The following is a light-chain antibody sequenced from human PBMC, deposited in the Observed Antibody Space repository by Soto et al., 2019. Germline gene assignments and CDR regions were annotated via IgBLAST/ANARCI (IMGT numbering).Light chain of an antibody. CDR2: GAS. J-gene: IGKJ1*01. V-gene: IGKV3-20*01. Sequence: EIVMTQSPVTLSVSPGERATLSCRASQSVSSSYLAWYQQKPRQAPRLLIYGASSRATGIPDRFSGSGSGTDFTLTISRLEPEDFAVYYCQQYGSSPWAFGQGTKVDIK. CDR1: QSVSSSY. CDR3: QQYGSSPWA.